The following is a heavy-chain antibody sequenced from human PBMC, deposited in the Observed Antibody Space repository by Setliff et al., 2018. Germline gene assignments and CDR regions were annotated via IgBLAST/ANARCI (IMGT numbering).Heavy chain of an antibody. V-gene: IGHV4-39*07. Sequence: PSETLSLTCTVSGGSISTSSYYWGWIRQPPGKGLEWIGSIYYSGSTYYNPSLKSRITLSVEPSKNQFSLRVSSVTAADTAVYYCAREGFYCTNGVCYRPFDYWGQGTLVTVSS. CDR2: IYYSGST. J-gene: IGHJ4*02. D-gene: IGHD2-8*01. CDR1: GGSISTSSYY. CDR3: AREGFYCTNGVCYRPFDY.